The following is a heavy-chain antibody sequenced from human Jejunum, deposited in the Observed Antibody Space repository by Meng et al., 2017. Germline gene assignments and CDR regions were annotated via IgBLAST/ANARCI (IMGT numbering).Heavy chain of an antibody. CDR2: INAANGDT. CDR3: ASHTWGLYFFEF. Sequence: VRLEQGGVVGQGPRASVTISCNASAFAFTDNAVHWVRPAPGQGLEWMGWINAANGDTKYSLKFQERITITRDTFARTAYMGLRRLESEDTAVYYCASHTWGLYFFEFWGQGTLVTVSS. J-gene: IGHJ4*02. CDR1: AFAFTDNA. D-gene: IGHD1-26*01. V-gene: IGHV1-3*01.